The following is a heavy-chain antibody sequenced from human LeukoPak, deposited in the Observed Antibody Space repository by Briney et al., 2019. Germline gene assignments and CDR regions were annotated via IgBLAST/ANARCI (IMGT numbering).Heavy chain of an antibody. CDR3: AIYGSGSPFDY. J-gene: IGHJ4*02. Sequence: GGSLRLSCAASGFTFSSYGMHWVRQAPGKGPEWVAVISYDGSNKYYADSVKGRFTISRDNSKNTLYLQMNSLRAEDTAVYYCAIYGSGSPFDYWGQGTLVTVSS. CDR1: GFTFSSYG. V-gene: IGHV3-30*03. D-gene: IGHD3-10*01. CDR2: ISYDGSNK.